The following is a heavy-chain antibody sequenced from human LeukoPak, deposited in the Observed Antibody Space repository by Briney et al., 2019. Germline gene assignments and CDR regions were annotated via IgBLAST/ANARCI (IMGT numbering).Heavy chain of an antibody. D-gene: IGHD2-2*01. CDR2: ISSSSDTI. CDR3: ARGNIGYCSSTSCYEGDY. CDR1: GFTFSSFS. J-gene: IGHJ4*02. V-gene: IGHV3-48*01. Sequence: GGSLRLSCAATGFTFSSFSMNWVRQASGKGLEWVSYISSSSDTIHYADSVKGRFTISRDNAKNSLYLQMNSLRVEDTAVYYCARGNIGYCSSTSCYEGDYWGQGTLVTVSS.